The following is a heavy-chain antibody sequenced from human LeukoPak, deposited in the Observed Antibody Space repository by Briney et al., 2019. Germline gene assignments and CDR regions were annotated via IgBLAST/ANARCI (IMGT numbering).Heavy chain of an antibody. V-gene: IGHV1-2*04. Sequence: ASVKVSCKASGYTFTGYYMHWVRQAPGQGLEWMGWINPNSGGTNYAQKFQGWVTMTRDTSISTAYMELSRLRSDDTAVYYCARGSALGYCSGGSCYDFYYFDYWGQGTLVTVSS. CDR3: ARGSALGYCSGGSCYDFYYFDY. D-gene: IGHD2-15*01. J-gene: IGHJ4*02. CDR1: GYTFTGYY. CDR2: INPNSGGT.